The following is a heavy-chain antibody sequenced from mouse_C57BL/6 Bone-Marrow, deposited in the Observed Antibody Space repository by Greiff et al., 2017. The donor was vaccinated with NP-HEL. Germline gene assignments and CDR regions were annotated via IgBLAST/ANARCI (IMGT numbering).Heavy chain of an antibody. J-gene: IGHJ2*01. CDR1: GFTFSSYG. CDR2: ISSGGSYT. CDR3: ARGLYFDY. V-gene: IGHV5-6*02. Sequence: EVMLVESGGDLVKPGGSLKLSCAASGFTFSSYGMSWVRQTPDKRLEWVATISSGGSYTYYPDSVKGRFTISRDNAKNTLYLQMSSLKSEDTAMYYCARGLYFDYWGQGTTLTVSS.